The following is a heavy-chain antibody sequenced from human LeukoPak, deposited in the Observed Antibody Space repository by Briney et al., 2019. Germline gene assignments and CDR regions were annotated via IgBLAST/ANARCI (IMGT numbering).Heavy chain of an antibody. D-gene: IGHD3-10*01. CDR3: AADYGSGGNWFDP. J-gene: IGHJ5*02. Sequence: SVKVSCKASGFTFTSSAVQWVRQVRGQRLEWIGWIVVGSGNTNYAQKFQERVTITRDMSTSTAYMELSSLRSEDTAVYYCAADYGSGGNWFDPWGQGTLVTVSS. CDR2: IVVGSGNT. CDR1: GFTFTSSA. V-gene: IGHV1-58*01.